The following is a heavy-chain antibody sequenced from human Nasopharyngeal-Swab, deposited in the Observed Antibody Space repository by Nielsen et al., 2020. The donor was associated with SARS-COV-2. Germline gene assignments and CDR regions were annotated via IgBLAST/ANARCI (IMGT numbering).Heavy chain of an antibody. V-gene: IGHV3-7*03. CDR2: IKQDGSEE. D-gene: IGHD6-19*01. Sequence: GESLKISCAGSGFSFVNYWMSWVRQAPGKGLEWMANIKQDGSEEYYVDSVKGRFTISRDDAKNSLYLQMNSLRAEDTALYYCAKDISSGWKPAYYFDYWGQGTLVTVSS. CDR3: AKDISSGWKPAYYFDY. J-gene: IGHJ4*02. CDR1: GFSFVNYW.